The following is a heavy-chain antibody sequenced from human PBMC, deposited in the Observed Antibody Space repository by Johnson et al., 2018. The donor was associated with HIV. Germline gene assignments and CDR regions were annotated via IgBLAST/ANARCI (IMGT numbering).Heavy chain of an antibody. CDR1: GFTFSSYW. CDR3: ARDFATMIVVVPYAFDI. V-gene: IGHV3-7*05. J-gene: IGHJ3*02. CDR2: IKQDGSEK. Sequence: EKLVESGGGLVQPGGSLRLSCAASGFTFSSYWMSWVRQAPGKGLEWVANIKQDGSEKYYVDSVKGRFTISRDNAKNSLYLQMNSLRAEDTAVYYCARDFATMIVVVPYAFDIWGQGTMVTVSS. D-gene: IGHD3-22*01.